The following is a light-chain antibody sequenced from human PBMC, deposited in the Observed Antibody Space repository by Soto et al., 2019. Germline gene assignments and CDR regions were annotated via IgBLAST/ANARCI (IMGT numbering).Light chain of an antibody. Sequence: EIVLTQSPATLSLSPGERATLSCRASQSVSSYLAWYQQKPGQAPRLLLYDASNRATGIPARFSGSGSGTDFTLTISRLEPEDFAVYYCQQRSNWPPRYTFGQGTKLEIK. V-gene: IGKV3-11*01. CDR2: DAS. J-gene: IGKJ2*01. CDR3: QQRSNWPPRYT. CDR1: QSVSSY.